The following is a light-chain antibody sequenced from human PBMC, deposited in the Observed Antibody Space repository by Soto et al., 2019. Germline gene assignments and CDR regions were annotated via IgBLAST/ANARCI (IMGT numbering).Light chain of an antibody. Sequence: DIQMTQSPSSLSASVGDTDTITCRASQSISLFLNWYQQKPGKAPKLLIYAASSLQSGVPSRFTGNGSGTDFTLTISSLQPEDFAPYYCHQTDSIPETFGQGTKVEIK. CDR2: AAS. CDR1: QSISLF. J-gene: IGKJ1*01. CDR3: HQTDSIPET. V-gene: IGKV1-39*01.